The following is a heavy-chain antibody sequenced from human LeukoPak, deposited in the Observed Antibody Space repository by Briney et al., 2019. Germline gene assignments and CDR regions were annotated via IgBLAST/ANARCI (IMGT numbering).Heavy chain of an antibody. J-gene: IGHJ3*02. CDR3: ARDLGVTQFDAFDI. Sequence: GASVKVSCKASGGTFSSYAISWVRQAPGQGLEWMGGIIPIFGTANYAQKFQGRVTITADESTSTAYMELSSLRSEDTAVYYCARDLGVTQFDAFDIWGQGTMVTVSS. CDR2: IIPIFGTA. D-gene: IGHD3-16*01. V-gene: IGHV1-69*13. CDR1: GGTFSSYA.